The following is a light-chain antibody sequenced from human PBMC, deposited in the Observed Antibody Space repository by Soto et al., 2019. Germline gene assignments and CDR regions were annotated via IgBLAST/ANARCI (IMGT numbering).Light chain of an antibody. CDR1: QSVTSNY. CDR2: GAY. Sequence: EIVLTQSPGTLSLSPGERATLSCRASQSVTSNYLAWYQQKPGQAPRLLIYGAYNRATGIPDRFSGSGSGADFTLTISRLEPEDFAVYYCHQHGYGRDTFGQGTKVESK. V-gene: IGKV3-20*01. CDR3: HQHGYGRDT. J-gene: IGKJ2*01.